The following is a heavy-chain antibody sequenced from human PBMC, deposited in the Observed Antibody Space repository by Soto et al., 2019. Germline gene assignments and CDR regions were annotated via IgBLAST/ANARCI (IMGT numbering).Heavy chain of an antibody. Sequence: QVQLVQSGAEVKKPGSSVTVSCKASGGTFSNYTISWVRQAPGQGLEWMGGIIPIFGTANYAQKFQGRVTIXXDXSXXTAYMELSSLRSEDTAVYYCARGNHRWLQLWYFDLWGRGTLVTVSS. V-gene: IGHV1-69*12. CDR2: IIPIFGTA. D-gene: IGHD5-12*01. J-gene: IGHJ2*01. CDR1: GGTFSNYT. CDR3: ARGNHRWLQLWYFDL.